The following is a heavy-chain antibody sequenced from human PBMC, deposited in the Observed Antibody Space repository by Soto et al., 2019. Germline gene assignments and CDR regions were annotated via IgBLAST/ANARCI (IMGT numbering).Heavy chain of an antibody. CDR3: ARVFSYDSSGYYCFDY. D-gene: IGHD3-22*01. CDR1: GFTFSDYY. Sequence: PGGSLRLSCAASGFTFSDYYMSWIRQAPGKGLEWVSYISSSSSYTNYADSVKGRFTISRDNAKNSLYLQMNSLRAEDTAVYYCARVFSYDSSGYYCFDYWGQGTLVTVSS. J-gene: IGHJ4*02. V-gene: IGHV3-11*06. CDR2: ISSSSSYT.